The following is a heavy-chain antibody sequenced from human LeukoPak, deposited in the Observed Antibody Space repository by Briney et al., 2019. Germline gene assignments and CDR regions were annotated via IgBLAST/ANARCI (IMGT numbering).Heavy chain of an antibody. J-gene: IGHJ4*02. CDR1: GGSISSSSYY. CDR2: IYYSGNT. Sequence: SETLSLTCTVSGGSISSSSYYWGWIRQPPGKGLEWIGSIYYSGNTYYNPSLKSRVTISVDTSKNQFSLKVSSVTAADTAVYYCAAESERWLLRSWGQGTLVTVSS. V-gene: IGHV4-39*01. CDR3: AAESERWLLRS. D-gene: IGHD6-19*01.